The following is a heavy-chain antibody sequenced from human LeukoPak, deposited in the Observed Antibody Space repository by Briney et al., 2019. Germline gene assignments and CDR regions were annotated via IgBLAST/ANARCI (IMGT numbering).Heavy chain of an antibody. CDR1: GGSISSYY. CDR3: AVGADPGSYHFDY. J-gene: IGHJ4*02. V-gene: IGHV4-59*01. D-gene: IGHD3-10*01. CDR2: ISYSGST. Sequence: SETLSLTCTVSGGSISSYYWSWIRQPPGKGLEWIGYISYSGSTNYNPSLKSRVTISVDTSKNQFSLTLSPVTAADTAVYYCAVGADPGSYHFDYWGQGTLVTVSS.